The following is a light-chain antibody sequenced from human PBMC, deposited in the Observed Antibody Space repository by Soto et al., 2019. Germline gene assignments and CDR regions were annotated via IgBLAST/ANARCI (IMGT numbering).Light chain of an antibody. CDR2: GAS. Sequence: IVLTQSLATLSLSPGERATLSCRAIQTVSGSYLAGYQQKPGQPPRSLTYGASSRATGIPDRFSGSGSGTDFTRTISRLEPKDFAVYYCQQYGSSPQWTFGQGTKV. V-gene: IGKV3-20*01. CDR1: QTVSGSY. J-gene: IGKJ1*01. CDR3: QQYGSSPQWT.